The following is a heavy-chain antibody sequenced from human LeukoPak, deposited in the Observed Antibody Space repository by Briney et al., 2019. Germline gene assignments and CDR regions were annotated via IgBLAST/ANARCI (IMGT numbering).Heavy chain of an antibody. J-gene: IGHJ3*02. D-gene: IGHD6-19*01. V-gene: IGHV3-30*18. CDR1: RFTFSSYA. CDR3: AKDVAVGDDAFDI. CDR2: ISYDGSNK. Sequence: GGSLRLSCAASRFTFSSYAMHWVRQAPGKGLEWVAVISYDGSNKYFADSVKGRFTISRDNSENTLYLQMNSLRAEDTAVYYCAKDVAVGDDAFDIWGQGTMVTVSS.